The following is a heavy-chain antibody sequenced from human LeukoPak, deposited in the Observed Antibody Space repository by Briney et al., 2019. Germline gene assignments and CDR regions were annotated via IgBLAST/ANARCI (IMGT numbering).Heavy chain of an antibody. V-gene: IGHV4-59*01. D-gene: IGHD5-12*01. J-gene: IGHJ3*02. Sequence: SETLSLTCTVSGGSISSYYWSWIRQPPGKGLEWIGYIYYSGSTNYNPSLKSRVTISVDTSKNQFSLKLSSVTAADTAVYYCARADGGYSGRGPDAFDIWGQGTMVTVSS. CDR3: ARADGGYSGRGPDAFDI. CDR2: IYYSGST. CDR1: GGSISSYY.